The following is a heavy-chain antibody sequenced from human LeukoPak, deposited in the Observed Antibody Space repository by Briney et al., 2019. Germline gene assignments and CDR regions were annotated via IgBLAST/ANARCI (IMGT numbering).Heavy chain of an antibody. Sequence: GGSLRLSCAASGFTFRSYSMNWVRQAPGKGLEWVSSISSSSSYIYYADSVKGRFTISRDNAKNSLYLQMNSLRAEDTAVYYCAKSGQQQLPHFDYWGQGTLVTVSS. CDR2: ISSSSSYI. D-gene: IGHD6-13*01. V-gene: IGHV3-21*01. CDR3: AKSGQQQLPHFDY. J-gene: IGHJ4*02. CDR1: GFTFRSYS.